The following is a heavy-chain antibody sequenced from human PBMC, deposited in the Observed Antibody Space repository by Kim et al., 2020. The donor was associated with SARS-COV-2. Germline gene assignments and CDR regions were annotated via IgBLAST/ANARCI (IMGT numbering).Heavy chain of an antibody. D-gene: IGHD2-21*01. Sequence: SETLSLTCTVSGGSISSYYWSWIRQPPGKGLEWIGHIYYSVSTNYNPSLKSRVTISVDTSKNQFSLKLSSVTGADTAVYYCAAGEVVVGAPDYYYYYGMDVWGQGTTVTVSS. CDR1: GGSISSYY. J-gene: IGHJ6*02. CDR3: AAGEVVVGAPDYYYYYGMDV. CDR2: IYYSVST. V-gene: IGHV4-59*01.